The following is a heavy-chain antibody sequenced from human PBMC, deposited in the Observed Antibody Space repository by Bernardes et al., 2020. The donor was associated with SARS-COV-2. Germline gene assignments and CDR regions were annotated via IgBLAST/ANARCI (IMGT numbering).Heavy chain of an antibody. CDR1: GFAFINYA. V-gene: IGHV3-23*01. D-gene: IGHD6-19*01. J-gene: IGHJ4*02. CDR2: ISSTGGST. Sequence: GGSLRLSCGVSGFAFINYAMTWVRQTPGKGLEWVSSISSTGGSTYHADSVKGRFTISRDNSKNTLFLEMNSLRAEDTAIYYCVRDVQWLPGSYYDYWGQGTLVTVSS. CDR3: VRDVQWLPGSYYDY.